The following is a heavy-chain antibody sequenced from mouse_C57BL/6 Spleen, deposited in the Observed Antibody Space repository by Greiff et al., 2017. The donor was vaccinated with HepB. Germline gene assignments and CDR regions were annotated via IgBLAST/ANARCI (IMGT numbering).Heavy chain of an antibody. V-gene: IGHV14-1*01. CDR3: TISIYYDYDEVFDY. CDR2: IDPEDGDT. D-gene: IGHD2-4*01. CDR1: GFNIKDYY. Sequence: EVQLQQSGAELVRPGASVKLSCTASGFNIKDYYMHWVKQRPEQGLEWIGRIDPEDGDTEYAPKFQGKATMTADTSSNTAYLQLSSLTSEDTAVYYCTISIYYDYDEVFDYWGQGTTLTVSS. J-gene: IGHJ2*01.